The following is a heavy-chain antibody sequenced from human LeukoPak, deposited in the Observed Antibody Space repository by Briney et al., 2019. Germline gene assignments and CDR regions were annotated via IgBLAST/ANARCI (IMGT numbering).Heavy chain of an antibody. J-gene: IGHJ4*02. CDR2: ISAYNGNT. Sequence: ASVKVSCKASGYTFTSYGISWVRQAPGQGLEWMGWISAYNGNTNYAQKLQGRVTMTTDTSTSTAYMELRSLRSDDTAVYYCARVVTYYYDSSGYCYFDYWGQGTLVTVSS. V-gene: IGHV1-18*01. CDR3: ARVVTYYYDSSGYCYFDY. CDR1: GYTFTSYG. D-gene: IGHD3-22*01.